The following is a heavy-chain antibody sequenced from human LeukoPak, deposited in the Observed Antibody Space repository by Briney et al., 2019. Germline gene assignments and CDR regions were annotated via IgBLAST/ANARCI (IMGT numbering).Heavy chain of an antibody. J-gene: IGHJ5*02. CDR1: GGSISSYY. CDR3: ARGTTYGGNNL. D-gene: IGHD4-23*01. CDR2: IYYSGST. Sequence: SETLSLTCTVSGGSISSYYWSWIRQPPGKGLEWIGYIYYSGSTYYNPSLKSRVTISVDTSKNQFSLKLSSVTAADTAVYYCARGTTYGGNNLWGQGTLVTVSS. V-gene: IGHV4-59*01.